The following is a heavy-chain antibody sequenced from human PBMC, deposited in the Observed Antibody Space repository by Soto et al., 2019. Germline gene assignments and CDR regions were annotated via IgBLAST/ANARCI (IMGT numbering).Heavy chain of an antibody. V-gene: IGHV4-59*08. CDR3: ARRVCSEFQCSPGWDNCFAP. Sequence: PSETLSLTCTVSGVFVGRNIWNWIRQPPGKPMEWLGFMYGIGGILYNPSLQNRATISIDTSKNQVSLKLTSVTAADTAKYYCARRVCSEFQCSPGWDNCFAPWGQGIMVTVSS. D-gene: IGHD3-10*02. CDR2: MYGIGGI. CDR1: GVFVGRNI. J-gene: IGHJ5*01.